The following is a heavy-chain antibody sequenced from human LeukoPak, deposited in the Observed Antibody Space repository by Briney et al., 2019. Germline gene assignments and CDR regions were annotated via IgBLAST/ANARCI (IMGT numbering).Heavy chain of an antibody. V-gene: IGHV3-23*01. CDR2: ISGSAGST. CDR1: GFTFSSYA. CDR3: AQRGLDCSTCICYTRSFDY. J-gene: IGHJ4*02. D-gene: IGHD2-2*02. Sequence: GGSLRLSCAASGFTFSSYAMSWVRQAPGKGLEWVSAISGSAGSTYYADSVKGRFTISRDNSKNTLYLHMNSLRAEDTAIYYCAQRGLDCSTCICYTRSFDYWGQGTLVTVSS.